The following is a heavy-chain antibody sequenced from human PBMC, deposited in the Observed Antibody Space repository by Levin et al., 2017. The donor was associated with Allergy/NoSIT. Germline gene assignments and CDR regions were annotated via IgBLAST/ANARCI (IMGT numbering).Heavy chain of an antibody. J-gene: IGHJ4*02. CDR2: IGTAGDT. CDR3: ARARYSYGYYYFDY. CDR1: GFTFSSYD. D-gene: IGHD5-18*01. V-gene: IGHV3-13*04. Sequence: GGSLRLSCAASGFTFSSYDMHWVRQATGKGLEWVSAIGTAGDTYYPGSVKGRFTISRENAKNSLYLQMNSLRAGDTAVYYCARARYSYGYYYFDYWGQGTLVTVSS.